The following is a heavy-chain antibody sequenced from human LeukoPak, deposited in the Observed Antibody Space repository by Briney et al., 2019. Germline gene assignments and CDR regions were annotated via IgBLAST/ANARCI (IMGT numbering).Heavy chain of an antibody. V-gene: IGHV4-61*02. D-gene: IGHD3-16*02. CDR2: IYTSGST. Sequence: KPSETLSLTCTVSGGSISSSSYYWGWIRQPAGKGLEWIGRIYTSGSTNYNPSLKSRVTISVDTSKNQFSLKLSSVTAADTAVYYCAREADYVWGSYRYTPDYWGQGTLVTVSS. CDR3: AREADYVWGSYRYTPDY. J-gene: IGHJ4*02. CDR1: GGSISSSSYY.